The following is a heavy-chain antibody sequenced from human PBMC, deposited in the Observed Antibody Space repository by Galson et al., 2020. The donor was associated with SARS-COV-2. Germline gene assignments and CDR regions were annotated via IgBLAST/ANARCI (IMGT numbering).Heavy chain of an antibody. CDR2: TTSSGGDT. CDR3: ARGGMSSSGLDY. J-gene: IGHJ4*02. V-gene: IGHV3-23*01. CDR1: GFTFSSYV. D-gene: IGHD2-15*01. Sequence: GESLKISCSASGFTFSSYVMTWVRQAPGKGLEWVSSTTSSGGDTYYADSVKGRFTISRDNSKNTLYLQMNTLRAEDTAVYYCARGGMSSSGLDYWGQGTLVTVSS.